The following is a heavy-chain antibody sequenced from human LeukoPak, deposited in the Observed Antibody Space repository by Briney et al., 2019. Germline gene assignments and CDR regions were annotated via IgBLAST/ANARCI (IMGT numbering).Heavy chain of an antibody. CDR1: GGSISSGDYY. CDR2: IYYSGST. CDR3: ARVLVGGSYYEKWHAFDI. V-gene: IGHV4-30-4*08. J-gene: IGHJ3*02. Sequence: NSSETLSLTCTVSGGSISSGDYYWSWIRQPPGKGLEWIGYIYYSGSTYYNPSLKSRVTISVDTSKNQFSLKLSSVTAADTAVYYCARVLVGGSYYEKWHAFDIWGQGTMVTASS. D-gene: IGHD1-26*01.